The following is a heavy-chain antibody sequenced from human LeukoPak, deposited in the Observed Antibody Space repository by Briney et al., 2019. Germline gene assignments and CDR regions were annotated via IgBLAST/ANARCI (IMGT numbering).Heavy chain of an antibody. CDR3: AREKVVMGFDP. CDR1: GYTFTGYD. CDR2: MNPNSGNT. V-gene: IGHV1-8*01. D-gene: IGHD3-22*01. J-gene: IGHJ5*02. Sequence: GASVKVSCKASGYTFTGYDINWVRQATGQGLEWMGWMNPNSGNTGYAQKFQGRVTMTRNTSISTAYMELSNLRSEDTAVYYCAREKVVMGFDPWGQGTLVTVSS.